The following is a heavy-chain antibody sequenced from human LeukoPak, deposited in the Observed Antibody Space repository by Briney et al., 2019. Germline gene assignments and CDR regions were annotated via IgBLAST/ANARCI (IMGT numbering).Heavy chain of an antibody. D-gene: IGHD2-15*01. CDR2: IYYSGST. V-gene: IGHV4-59*01. CDR1: GFTFSNAW. J-gene: IGHJ3*02. Sequence: GSLRLSCAASGFTFSNAWMSWVRQAPGKGLEWIGYIYYSGSTNYNPSLKSRVTISVDTSKNQFSLKLSSVTAADTAVYYCARGWPLGYCSGGSCQKAFDIWGQGTMVTVSS. CDR3: ARGWPLGYCSGGSCQKAFDI.